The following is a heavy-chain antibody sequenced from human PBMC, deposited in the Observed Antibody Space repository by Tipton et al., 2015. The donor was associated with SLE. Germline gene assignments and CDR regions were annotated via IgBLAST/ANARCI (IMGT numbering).Heavy chain of an antibody. CDR3: AREKCDYYGSGSCYYFDY. CDR1: GGTFSSYA. V-gene: IGHV1-69*01. Sequence: QSGAEVKKPGSSVKVSCKASGGTFSSYAISWVRQAPGQGLEWMGGIIPIFGTANYAQKFQGRVTITADESTSTAYMELSSLRSEDTAVYYCAREKCDYYGSGSCYYFDYWDQGTLVTVSS. D-gene: IGHD3-10*01. CDR2: IIPIFGTA. J-gene: IGHJ4*02.